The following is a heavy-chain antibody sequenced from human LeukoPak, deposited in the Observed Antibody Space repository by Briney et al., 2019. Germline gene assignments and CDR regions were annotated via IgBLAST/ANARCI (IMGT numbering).Heavy chain of an antibody. V-gene: IGHV1-69*05. CDR3: AREGVWWELRRGFDY. CDR2: IILILGTA. Sequence: SVKVSCKASGGTFSRYAIIWVRQAPGQGGEGMGGIILILGTANYAQKFQGRVTITTDESTSTAYMELSSLRSEDTAVYYCAREGVWWELRRGFDYWGQGTLVTVSS. J-gene: IGHJ4*02. CDR1: GGTFSRYA. D-gene: IGHD1-26*01.